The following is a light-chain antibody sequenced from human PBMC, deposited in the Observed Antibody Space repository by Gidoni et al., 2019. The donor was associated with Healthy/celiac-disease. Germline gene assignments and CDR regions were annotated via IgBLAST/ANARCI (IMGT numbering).Light chain of an antibody. J-gene: IGKJ2*01. CDR3: QQYYSTPRT. V-gene: IGKV4-1*01. CDR1: QSVLYSSNNKNY. Sequence: DIVLTQSPASLSVSLGERATINCKSSQSVLYSSNNKNYLAWYQQKPGQPPKLRIYWASTRESGVPDRFSGSGSGTDVTLTISSLQAEDVAVYYCQQYYSTPRTFGQXTKLEIK. CDR2: WAS.